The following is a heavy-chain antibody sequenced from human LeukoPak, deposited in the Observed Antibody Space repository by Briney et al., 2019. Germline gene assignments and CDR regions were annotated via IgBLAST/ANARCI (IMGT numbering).Heavy chain of an antibody. Sequence: GGSLRLSCAASGFNFDDYGVSWVRQAPGKGLEWVSGINWNGGGTGYGDSVKGRFTIYRDNAKNSLYLQMNSLKAEDTALYYCARGPLQTIPTSKIVVYYYPFDYWGQGTLVTVSS. V-gene: IGHV3-20*04. CDR3: ARGPLQTIPTSKIVVYYYPFDY. CDR2: INWNGGGT. CDR1: GFNFDDYG. D-gene: IGHD3-22*01. J-gene: IGHJ4*02.